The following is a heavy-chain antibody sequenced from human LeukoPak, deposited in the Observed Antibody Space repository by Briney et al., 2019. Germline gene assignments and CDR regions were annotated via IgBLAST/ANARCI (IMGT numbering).Heavy chain of an antibody. D-gene: IGHD6-13*01. Sequence: GGSLRLSCAASGFTFSSYSMNWVRQAPGKGLEWVSSISSSSSYIYYADLVKGRFTISRDNAKNSLYLQMNSLRAEDTAVYYCAREYSSSWAHDFDYWGQGTLVTVSS. CDR1: GFTFSSYS. J-gene: IGHJ4*02. V-gene: IGHV3-21*01. CDR2: ISSSSSYI. CDR3: AREYSSSWAHDFDY.